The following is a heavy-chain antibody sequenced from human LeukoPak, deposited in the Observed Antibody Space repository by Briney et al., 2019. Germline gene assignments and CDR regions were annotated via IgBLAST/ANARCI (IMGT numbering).Heavy chain of an antibody. Sequence: EPGGSLRLSCAASGFTFSSYGMSWVRQAPGKGLEWVSAISGSGGSTYYADSVKGRFTISRDNSKNTLYLQMNSLRAEDTAVYYCAKSRAYCGGDCYPFDYWGQGTLVTVSS. V-gene: IGHV3-23*01. CDR1: GFTFSSYG. CDR2: ISGSGGST. J-gene: IGHJ4*02. D-gene: IGHD2-21*02. CDR3: AKSRAYCGGDCYPFDY.